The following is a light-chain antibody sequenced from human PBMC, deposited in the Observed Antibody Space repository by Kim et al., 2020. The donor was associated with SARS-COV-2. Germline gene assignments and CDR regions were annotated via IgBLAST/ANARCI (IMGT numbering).Light chain of an antibody. Sequence: SASVGDRVTITCRTRRSVGTYLNWYQQKPGKAPKILIFATSNLHTGVPSRFSGSGSGTEFTLAISSLQPEDFATYFCQQSLTTPYSFGQGTKLEI. CDR1: RSVGTY. J-gene: IGKJ2*01. V-gene: IGKV1-39*01. CDR3: QQSLTTPYS. CDR2: ATS.